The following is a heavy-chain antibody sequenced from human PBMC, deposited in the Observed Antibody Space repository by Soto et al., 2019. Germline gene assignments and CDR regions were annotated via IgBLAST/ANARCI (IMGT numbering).Heavy chain of an antibody. CDR1: GYSLSSGYY. D-gene: IGHD2-21*02. Sequence: SETLSLTCAVSGYSLSSGYYWGWIRQPPGKGLEWIGSIYHSGSTYYNPSLKSRVTISVDTSKNQFSLKLSSVTAADTAVYYFARVHIVVVTAIRGYSFDIPCTGTMGTV. V-gene: IGHV4-38-2*01. CDR3: ARVHIVVVTAIRGYSFDI. CDR2: IYHSGST. J-gene: IGHJ3*02.